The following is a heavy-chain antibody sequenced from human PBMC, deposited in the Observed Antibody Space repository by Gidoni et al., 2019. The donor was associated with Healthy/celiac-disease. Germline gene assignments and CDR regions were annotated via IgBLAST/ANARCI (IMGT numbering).Heavy chain of an antibody. V-gene: IGHV3-30*18. CDR3: AKGTAMVTRSFF. CDR1: GFTFSSYG. CDR2: ISYDGSNK. Sequence: QVQLVESGGGVVQPGRSLRLSCAASGFTFSSYGMHWVRQAPGKGVAWVAVISYDGSNKYYADSVKGRFTISRDNSKNTLYLQMNSLRAEDTAVYYCAKGTAMVTRSFFWGQGTLVTVSS. J-gene: IGHJ4*02. D-gene: IGHD5-18*01.